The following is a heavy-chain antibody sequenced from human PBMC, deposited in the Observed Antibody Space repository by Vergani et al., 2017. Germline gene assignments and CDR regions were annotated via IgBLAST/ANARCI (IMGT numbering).Heavy chain of an antibody. CDR1: GFTFIDFS. V-gene: IGHV3-21*06. CDR2: IGSSGPYI. CDR3: ARDCTSGGYPDDYGMDV. J-gene: IGHJ6*02. Sequence: GGSHGVSCAASGFTFIDFSMSWVRQAPGKGLEWVAFIGSSGPYIKYADSVKGRFIISRDNTNNSLFLQLRSLRAEDAAVYYCARDCTSGGYPDDYGMDVWGQGATVTVSS. D-gene: IGHD2-8*01.